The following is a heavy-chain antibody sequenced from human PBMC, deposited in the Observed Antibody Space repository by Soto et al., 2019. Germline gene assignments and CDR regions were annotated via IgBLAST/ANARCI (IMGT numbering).Heavy chain of an antibody. J-gene: IGHJ4*02. D-gene: IGHD1-7*01. Sequence: SVKVSCKASGGTFSSYVANWVRQAPGQGLEWMGRIIPISGAANYAQKFQGRVTITADKSTSTSYMELSSLRSEDTAVYYCARDMTRTVVPYFDFWGQGTLVTVSS. CDR2: IIPISGAA. CDR1: GGTFSSYV. V-gene: IGHV1-69*06. CDR3: ARDMTRTVVPYFDF.